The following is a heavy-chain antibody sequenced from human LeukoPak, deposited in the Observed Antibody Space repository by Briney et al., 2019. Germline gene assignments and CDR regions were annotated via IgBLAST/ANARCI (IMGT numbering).Heavy chain of an antibody. CDR2: IDWDDDK. J-gene: IGHJ4*02. Sequence: SGPMLVNPTQTLTLTCTFSGFSLSTSGMCVSWIRQPPGKALEWLARIDWDDDKYYSTSLKTRLTISKDTSKNQVVLTMTNMDPVDTATYYCARILGGENYFDYWGQGTLVTVSS. V-gene: IGHV2-70*11. CDR1: GFSLSTSGMC. CDR3: ARILGGENYFDY. D-gene: IGHD3-16*01.